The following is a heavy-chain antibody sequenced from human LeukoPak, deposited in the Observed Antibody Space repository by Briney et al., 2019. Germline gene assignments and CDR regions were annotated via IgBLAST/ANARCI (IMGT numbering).Heavy chain of an antibody. CDR3: ARANYDYVWGSYRPLWFDP. D-gene: IGHD3-16*02. J-gene: IGHJ5*02. V-gene: IGHV3-21*04. CDR2: ISSSSSYI. CDR1: GFTFSSYS. Sequence: GGSLRLSCAASGFTFSSYSMNWVRQAPGRGLEWVSSISSSSSYIYYADSVKGRFTISRDNAKNSLYLQMNSLRAEDTAVYYCARANYDYVWGSYRPLWFDPWGQGTLVTVSS.